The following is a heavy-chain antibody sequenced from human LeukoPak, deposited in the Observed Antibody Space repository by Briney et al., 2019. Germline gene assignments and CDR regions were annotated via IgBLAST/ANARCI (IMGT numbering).Heavy chain of an antibody. CDR2: IIPHFDNA. V-gene: IGHV1-69*01. CDR3: AAYCSGGGCNEVLDS. CDR1: VVTFIIYA. D-gene: IGHD2-15*01. Sequence: VSLPHMASVVTFIIYAIMWARQAPGQGLEWMGGIIPHFDNANYAQKFQGRVTITADESTSTAYMELSSLRSEDTAVYYCAAYCSGGGCNEVLDSCGQGTLVTVSS. J-gene: IGHJ4*02.